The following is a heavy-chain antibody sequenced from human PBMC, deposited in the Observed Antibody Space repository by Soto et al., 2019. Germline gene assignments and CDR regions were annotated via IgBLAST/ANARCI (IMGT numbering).Heavy chain of an antibody. CDR2: ISAYNGNT. CDR1: GYTFTIYG. V-gene: IGHV1-18*01. J-gene: IGHJ6*03. D-gene: IGHD5-12*01. CDR3: ARVNYIGYEESDYYYDYMAF. Sequence: ASVKVSCKASGYTFTIYGISWVRQAPGQGLEWMGWISAYNGNTNYAQKLQGRVTMTTDTSTSTAYMELRSLRSDDTAVYYCARVNYIGYEESDYYYDYMAFWGKGTTVTVSS.